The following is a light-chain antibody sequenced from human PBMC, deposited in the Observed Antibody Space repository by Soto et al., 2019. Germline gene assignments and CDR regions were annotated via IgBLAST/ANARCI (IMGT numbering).Light chain of an antibody. V-gene: IGLV2-8*01. CDR1: ISDVGGYNY. CDR2: EVN. J-gene: IGLJ1*01. CDR3: SSYAGSSTYV. Sequence: QSALTQPPSASGSPGQSVTISCTGTISDVGGYNYVAWYQQHPGKAPKLMIYEVNKRPSGVPDRFSGSKSGSTASLTVSGRQAEDEADYYCSSYAGSSTYVFGTGTKVTVL.